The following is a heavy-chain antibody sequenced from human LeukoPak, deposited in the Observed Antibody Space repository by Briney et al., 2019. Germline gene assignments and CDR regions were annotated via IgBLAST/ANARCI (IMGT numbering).Heavy chain of an antibody. CDR3: ARMLGSSWYFWFDP. V-gene: IGHV4-38-2*02. CDR1: GYSISSGYY. J-gene: IGHJ5*02. Sequence: SETLSLTCTVSGYSISSGYYWGWIRQPPGKGLEWIGSMYHSGSTFYNSSLKSRVTISLDTSKNQFSLKLTSVTAADTAVYYCARMLGSSWYFWFDPWGQGTLVTVSS. D-gene: IGHD6-13*01. CDR2: MYHSGST.